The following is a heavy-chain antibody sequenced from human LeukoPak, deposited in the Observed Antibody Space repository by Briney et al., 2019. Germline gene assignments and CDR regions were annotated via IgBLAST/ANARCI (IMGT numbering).Heavy chain of an antibody. V-gene: IGHV4-39*07. Sequence: SETLSLTCTVSGGSISSSSYYWGWIRQPPGKGLEWIGSIYYSGSTYYNPSLKSRVTISVDTSKNQFSLKLSSVTAADTAVFYCAGGPIDQATIPLHYWGQGTLVTVSS. D-gene: IGHD5-24*01. CDR1: GGSISSSSYY. CDR2: IYYSGST. CDR3: AGGPIDQATIPLHY. J-gene: IGHJ4*02.